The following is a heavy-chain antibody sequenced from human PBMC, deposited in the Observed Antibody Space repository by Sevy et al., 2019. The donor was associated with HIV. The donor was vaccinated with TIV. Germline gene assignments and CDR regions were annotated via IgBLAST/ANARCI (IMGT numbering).Heavy chain of an antibody. CDR2: INSDGSST. CDR1: GFSFSIYW. Sequence: GGSLRLSCAASGFSFSIYWMHWVRQVPGKGLVWVSRINSDGSSTTYADSVKGRFTFSRDNAKNTLFLQMNSLRVEDTAVYYCVREGVGGYSYGFDYWGQGTLVTVFS. J-gene: IGHJ4*02. V-gene: IGHV3-74*03. D-gene: IGHD5-18*01. CDR3: VREGVGGYSYGFDY.